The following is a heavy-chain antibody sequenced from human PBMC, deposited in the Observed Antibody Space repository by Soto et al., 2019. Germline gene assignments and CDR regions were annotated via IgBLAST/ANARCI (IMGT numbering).Heavy chain of an antibody. CDR3: AKTRESGIYFYFDS. V-gene: IGHV3-23*01. D-gene: IGHD1-26*01. CDR2: LSGSGATT. J-gene: IGHJ4*02. Sequence: EVQLLESEGGLVQPGGSLRLSCAASGFTFTSAAVSWLRQAPGKGLEWVSTLSGSGATTYYADSVKGRFTISRDNSKNTLYLQMNSLRAEDTALYYCAKTRESGIYFYFDSSGQGALVTVSS. CDR1: GFTFTSAA.